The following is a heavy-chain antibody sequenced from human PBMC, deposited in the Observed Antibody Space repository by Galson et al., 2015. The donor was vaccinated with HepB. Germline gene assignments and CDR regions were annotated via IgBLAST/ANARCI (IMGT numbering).Heavy chain of an antibody. CDR2: ISSSSSTI. CDR3: ARGKWPPYRTYYYYYGMDV. Sequence: SLRLSCAASGFTFSSYSMNWVRQAPGKGLEWVSYISSSSSTIYYADSVKGRFTISRDNAKNSLYLQMNSLRGEDTAVYYCARGKWPPYRTYYYYYGMDVWGQGTTVTVSS. CDR1: GFTFSSYS. V-gene: IGHV3-48*01. D-gene: IGHD3-16*02. J-gene: IGHJ6*02.